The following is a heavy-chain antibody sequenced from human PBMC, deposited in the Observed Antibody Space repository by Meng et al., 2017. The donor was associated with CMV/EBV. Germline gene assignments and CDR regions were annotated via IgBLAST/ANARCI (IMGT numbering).Heavy chain of an antibody. V-gene: IGHV3-30*02. D-gene: IGHD3-3*01. J-gene: IGHJ6*02. CDR1: GSSSSSYG. CDR3: AKCVTIVGGSYYYYYGMDV. CDR2: LRYDGSNK. Sequence: GGSLCPSCAASGSSSSSYGMLWVRQATGKGLEWVASLRYDGSNKYYADSGKGRFTIYRDNSKNTLYLQMNSLRAEDTAVYYRAKCVTIVGGSYYYYYGMDVWGQGTTVTVSS.